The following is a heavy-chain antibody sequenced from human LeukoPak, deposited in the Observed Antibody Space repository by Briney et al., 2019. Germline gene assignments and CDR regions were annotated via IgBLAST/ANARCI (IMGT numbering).Heavy chain of an antibody. CDR1: GFTLISYS. J-gene: IGHJ4*02. CDR2: ISSSRSYI. V-gene: IGHV3-21*04. Sequence: GGSLTLSCAASGFTLISYSMNWVRQAPGKGLEWVSSISSSRSYIYYATSVKGRFTISRDNTRNTLYIHMNSMRGEDTALYYGAKEHDYSNAATEWVFDSWGKGTLVTVSS. D-gene: IGHD3-3*01. CDR3: AKEHDYSNAATEWVFDS.